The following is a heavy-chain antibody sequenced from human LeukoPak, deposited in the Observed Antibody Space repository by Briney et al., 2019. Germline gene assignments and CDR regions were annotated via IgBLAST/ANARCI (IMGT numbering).Heavy chain of an antibody. V-gene: IGHV4-34*01. D-gene: IGHD2-21*02. CDR1: GGSISSYY. J-gene: IGHJ4*02. CDR2: INHSGST. CDR3: ARLAYCGGDCYSGHFDY. Sequence: SETLSLTCTVSGGSISSYYWSWIRQPPGKGLEWIGEINHSGSTNYNPSLKSRVTISVDTSKNQFSLKLSSVTAADTAVYYCARLAYCGGDCYSGHFDYWGQGTLVAVSS.